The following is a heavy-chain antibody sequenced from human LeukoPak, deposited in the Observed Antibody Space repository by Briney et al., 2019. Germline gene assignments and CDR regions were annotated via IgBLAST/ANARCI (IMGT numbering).Heavy chain of an antibody. V-gene: IGHV3-33*08. CDR1: GFNFGNYA. J-gene: IGHJ3*02. Sequence: GGSLRLSCAASGFNFGNYAMHWVRQAPGKGLEWVAVIWYDGSNKYYTDSVKGRFTISRDNSKNTLYLQMNSLRAEDTAVYYCARDLEWELLPIDAFDIWGQGTMVTVSS. CDR2: IWYDGSNK. CDR3: ARDLEWELLPIDAFDI. D-gene: IGHD1-26*01.